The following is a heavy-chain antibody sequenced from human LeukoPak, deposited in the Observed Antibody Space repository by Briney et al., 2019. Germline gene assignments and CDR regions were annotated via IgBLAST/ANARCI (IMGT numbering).Heavy chain of an antibody. CDR3: AKNLEIAAAGDWGDYYYYYMDV. D-gene: IGHD6-13*01. CDR1: GFSFSSYA. V-gene: IGHV3-23*01. Sequence: GGSLRLSCAASGFSFSSYAMSWVRQAPGKGLEWVSSISGSGGSTYYADSVKGRFTISRDNSKNTLYLQMNSVTAEYTAVYHCAKNLEIAAAGDWGDYYYYYMDVWGKGTTVTVSS. CDR2: ISGSGGST. J-gene: IGHJ6*03.